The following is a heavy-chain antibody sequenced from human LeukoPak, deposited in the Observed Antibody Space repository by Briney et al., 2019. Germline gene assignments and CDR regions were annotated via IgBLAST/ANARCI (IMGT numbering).Heavy chain of an antibody. J-gene: IGHJ4*02. CDR3: ASDSSGWYVSPHFDY. CDR2: ISSSGSTI. Sequence: GGSLRLSCAASGFTFSSYEMNWVRQAPGKGLEWVSYISSSGSTIYYADSVKGRFTISRDNAKNSLYLQMNSLRAEDTAVYHCASDSSGWYVSPHFDYWGQGTLVTVSS. CDR1: GFTFSSYE. V-gene: IGHV3-48*03. D-gene: IGHD6-19*01.